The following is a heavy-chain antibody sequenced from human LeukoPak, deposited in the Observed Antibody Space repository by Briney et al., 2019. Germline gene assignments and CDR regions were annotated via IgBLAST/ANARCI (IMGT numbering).Heavy chain of an antibody. CDR1: GGTFSSYA. V-gene: IGHV1-69*01. CDR2: IIPIFGTA. CDR3: ATTTPTTVVPFSYYYYYYGMDV. Sequence: SVKVSCKASGGTFSSYAISWVRQAPGQGLEWMGGIIPIFGTANYAQKFQGRVTITADESTSTAYMELSSLRSEDTAVYYCATTTPTTVVPFSYYYYYYGMDVWGQGTTVTVSS. J-gene: IGHJ6*02. D-gene: IGHD4-23*01.